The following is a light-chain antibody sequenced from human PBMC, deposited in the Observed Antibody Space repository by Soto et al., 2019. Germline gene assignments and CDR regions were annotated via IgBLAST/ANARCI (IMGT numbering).Light chain of an antibody. J-gene: IGKJ2*01. CDR3: QQYVSSPYT. CDR1: QSVSGSY. CDR2: DAS. V-gene: IGKV3-20*01. Sequence: EIVLTQSPGTLSLSPGERATLSCRASQSVSGSYLAWYQQKPGQAPRLLIYDASSRATGIPDRFSGSGSGTDFILTISRLEPEDFAVYYCQQYVSSPYTFGQGTKLQIK.